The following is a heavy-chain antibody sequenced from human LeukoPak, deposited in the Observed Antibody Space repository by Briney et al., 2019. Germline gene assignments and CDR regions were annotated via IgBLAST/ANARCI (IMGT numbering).Heavy chain of an antibody. CDR2: ISRSIS. CDR1: GLSFSDYY. J-gene: IGHJ3*02. Sequence: GGSLRLSCAASGLSFSDYYMSWIRQAPGKGLEWVSFISRSISHYADSVRGRFTISRDNAKSSLYLQMNSLRAEDTAVYYCARDSQAFDIWGQGTVVTVSS. CDR3: ARDSQAFDI. V-gene: IGHV3-11*05.